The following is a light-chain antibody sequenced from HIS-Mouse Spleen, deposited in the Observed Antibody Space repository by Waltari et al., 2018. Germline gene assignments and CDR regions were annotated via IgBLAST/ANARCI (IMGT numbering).Light chain of an antibody. CDR2: RNN. CDR3: AAWDDSLSGPV. CDR1: SSNIGRNY. V-gene: IGLV1-47*01. J-gene: IGLJ3*02. Sequence: QSVLTQPPSASGTPGQRVTISCSVSSSNIGRNYVSWYQQLPGPAPKLLIYRNNQRPSGVPDRFSGSKSGTSASLAISGLRSEDEADYYCAAWDDSLSGPVFGGGTKLTVL.